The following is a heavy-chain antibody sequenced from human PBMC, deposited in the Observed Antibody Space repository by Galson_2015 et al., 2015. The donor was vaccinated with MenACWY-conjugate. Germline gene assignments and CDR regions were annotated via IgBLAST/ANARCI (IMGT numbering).Heavy chain of an antibody. V-gene: IGHV5-51*01. Sequence: QSGAEVKKPGESLKISCKGSGSNFSTYWIGWVRQMPGKGLEWMGLISPDDSNTRYSPAFQGRVTISADRSISTASLQWNPLQASDTAIYYCARHPPGGRGMDVWGQGTTVTVSS. CDR2: ISPDDSNT. CDR1: GSNFSTYW. J-gene: IGHJ6*02. CDR3: ARHPPGGRGMDV. D-gene: IGHD1-26*01.